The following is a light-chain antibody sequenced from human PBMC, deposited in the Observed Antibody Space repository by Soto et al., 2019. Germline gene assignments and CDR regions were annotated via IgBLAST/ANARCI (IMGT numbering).Light chain of an antibody. CDR2: TAS. Sequence: DIQMTQSPSFLSASVGDRVTITSRASQGISSYLAWYQQKPGKAPNLLIHTASTLQSGVPSRFSGSGSGTEFTLTISSLQPEDFATYYCQQRNSYPITSGQGTRLEIK. J-gene: IGKJ5*01. CDR3: QQRNSYPIT. CDR1: QGISSY. V-gene: IGKV1-9*01.